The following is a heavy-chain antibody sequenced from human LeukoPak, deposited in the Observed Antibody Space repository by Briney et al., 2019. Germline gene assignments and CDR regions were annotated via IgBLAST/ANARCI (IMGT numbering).Heavy chain of an antibody. J-gene: IGHJ4*02. D-gene: IGHD3-22*01. V-gene: IGHV1-69*01. CDR3: ARNYYDSSGYYSIDY. Sequence: GSSVKVSCKASGGTFSSYAINWVRQAPGQGLEWMGGIIPIFGTANYAQKFQGRVTITADESTSTAYMELSSLRSEDTAVYYCARNYYDSSGYYSIDYWGQGTLVTVSS. CDR1: GGTFSSYA. CDR2: IIPIFGTA.